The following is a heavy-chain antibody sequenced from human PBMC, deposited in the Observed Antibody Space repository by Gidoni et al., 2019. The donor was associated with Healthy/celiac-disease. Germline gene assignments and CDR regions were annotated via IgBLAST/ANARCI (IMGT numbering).Heavy chain of an antibody. CDR2: IYYSGST. CDR3: AIELPGDDYGDRVDY. J-gene: IGHJ4*02. D-gene: IGHD4-17*01. Sequence: QLQLQESGPGLVKPSETLSLTCPVPGGSISSSSYYWGWIRQPPGKGLEWIGSIYYSGSTYYNPSLKSRVTISVDTSKNQFSLKLSSVTAADTAVYSCAIELPGDDYGDRVDYWGQGTLVTVSS. V-gene: IGHV4-39*01. CDR1: GGSISSSSYY.